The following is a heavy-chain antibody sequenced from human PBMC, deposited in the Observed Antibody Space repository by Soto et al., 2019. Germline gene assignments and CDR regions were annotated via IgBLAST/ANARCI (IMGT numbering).Heavy chain of an antibody. Sequence: GGSLRLSCAASGFTFSDYYMSWIRQAPGKGLEWVSYISSSSSYTNYADSVKGRFTISRDNAKNSLYLQMNSLRAEDTAVYYCAREFADGYSYGPRYSDYWGQGTLVTVSS. CDR3: AREFADGYSYGPRYSDY. CDR1: GFTFSDYY. CDR2: ISSSSSYT. J-gene: IGHJ4*02. D-gene: IGHD5-18*01. V-gene: IGHV3-11*06.